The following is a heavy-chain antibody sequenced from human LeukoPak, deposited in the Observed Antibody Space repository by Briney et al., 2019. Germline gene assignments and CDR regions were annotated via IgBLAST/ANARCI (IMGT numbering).Heavy chain of an antibody. CDR1: GGSISSSSYY. J-gene: IGHJ4*02. Sequence: TSETLSLTCTVSGGSISSSSYYWGWIRQPPGKGLEWIGSIYYSGSTYYNPSLKSRVTISLDTSKNQFSLKLRSVTAADTAVYYCARDKEWLAPFDYWGQGTLVTVSS. D-gene: IGHD6-19*01. CDR3: ARDKEWLAPFDY. V-gene: IGHV4-39*07. CDR2: IYYSGST.